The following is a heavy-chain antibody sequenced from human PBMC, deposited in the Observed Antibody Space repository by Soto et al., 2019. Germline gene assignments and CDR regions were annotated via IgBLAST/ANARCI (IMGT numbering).Heavy chain of an antibody. CDR3: ARAWGEAYYYGMDV. CDR1: GGSISSGGYS. D-gene: IGHD1-26*01. Sequence: SETLSLTCAVSGGSISSGGYSWIWIRQPPGKGLEWIGYIYHSGSTYYNPSLKSRVTISVDRSKNQFSLKLSSVTAADTAVYYCARAWGEAYYYGMDVWGQGTTVTVSS. CDR2: IYHSGST. V-gene: IGHV4-30-2*01. J-gene: IGHJ6*02.